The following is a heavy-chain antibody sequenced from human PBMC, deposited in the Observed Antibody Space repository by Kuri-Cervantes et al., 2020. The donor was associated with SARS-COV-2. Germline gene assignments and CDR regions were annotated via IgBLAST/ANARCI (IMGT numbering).Heavy chain of an antibody. CDR2: IIPIFGTA. Sequence: SVKVSCKASGGTFSSYAISWMRQAPGQGLEWMGGIIPIFGTANYAQKFQGRVTITTDESTSTAYMELSSLRSEDTAVYYCASGGYSYGWPSMAYCGGDCYSGFVYWGQGTLVTVSS. CDR3: ASGGYSYGWPSMAYCGGDCYSGFVY. V-gene: IGHV1-69*05. CDR1: GGTFSSYA. D-gene: IGHD2-21*01. J-gene: IGHJ4*02.